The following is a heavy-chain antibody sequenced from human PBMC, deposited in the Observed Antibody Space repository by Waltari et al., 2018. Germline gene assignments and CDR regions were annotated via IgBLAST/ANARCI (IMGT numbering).Heavy chain of an antibody. J-gene: IGHJ4*02. CDR1: GFTFSSFG. D-gene: IGHD7-27*01. CDR2: IWYDGSNK. V-gene: IGHV3-33*01. Sequence: QVQLVESGGGVVQPGRSLSLSCAASGFTFSSFGMPWVRPAPGKGLEWVAVIWYDGSNKYYADSVKGRFTISRDNSKNTLYLQMNSLRAEDTAVYYCARDRDWAGDYFDYWGQGTLVTVSS. CDR3: ARDRDWAGDYFDY.